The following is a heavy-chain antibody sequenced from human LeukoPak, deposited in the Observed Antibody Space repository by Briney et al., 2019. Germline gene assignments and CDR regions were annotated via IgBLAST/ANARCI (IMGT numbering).Heavy chain of an antibody. V-gene: IGHV4-34*01. CDR1: GGSLSGYY. CDR2: TNHSGST. D-gene: IGHD1/OR15-1a*01. Sequence: SETLSLTCTVSGGSLSGYYWSWIRQPPGKGLEWIGETNHSGSTNYNPSLKSRVTISVDTSKNQFSLKLSSVTAADTAVYYCAAKITTADYWGQGTLVTVSS. J-gene: IGHJ4*02. CDR3: AAKITTADY.